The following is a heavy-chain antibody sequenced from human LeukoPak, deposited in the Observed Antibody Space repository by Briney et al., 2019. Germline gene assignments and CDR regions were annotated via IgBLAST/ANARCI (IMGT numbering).Heavy chain of an antibody. D-gene: IGHD6-13*01. J-gene: IGHJ6*03. V-gene: IGHV3-23*01. CDR2: ISGSGGST. CDR1: GFTFSSYA. CDR3: AKDRVAAAGTDYYMDV. Sequence: SGGSLRLSCAASGFTFSSYAMSWVRQAPGKGLEWVSAISGSGGSTYYADSVKGRFTISRDNSKNTLYLQMNSLRAEDTAVYYCAKDRVAAAGTDYYMDVWGKGTTVTISS.